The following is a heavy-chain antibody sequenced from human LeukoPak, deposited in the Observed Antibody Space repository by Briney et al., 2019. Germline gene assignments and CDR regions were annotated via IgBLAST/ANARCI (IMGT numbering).Heavy chain of an antibody. CDR1: GFTFSSYS. D-gene: IGHD3-3*01. J-gene: IGHJ4*02. CDR3: AIGGVVIGLFDY. V-gene: IGHV3-21*01. Sequence: PGGSLRLSCAASGFTFSSYSMNWVCQAPGKGLEWVSSISSSSSYIYYADSVKGRFTISRDNAKNSLYLQMNSLRAEDTAVYYCAIGGVVIGLFDYWGQGTLVTVSS. CDR2: ISSSSSYI.